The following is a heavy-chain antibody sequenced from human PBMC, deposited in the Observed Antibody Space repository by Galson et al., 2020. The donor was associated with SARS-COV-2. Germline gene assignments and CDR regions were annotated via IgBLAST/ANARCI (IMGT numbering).Heavy chain of an antibody. CDR2: IAYDGNTK. J-gene: IGHJ4*02. CDR1: GITTSSYA. V-gene: IGHV3-30*04. Sequence: LKISCAASGITTSSYARHWVRQAPGKGLGWVAVIAYDGNTKYYANSEKGRFTISRDNSKNTLYLQMNSLSAEDTAVYYCAREEIEVGAPCDYWGQGTLVTVSS. D-gene: IGHD1-26*01. CDR3: AREEIEVGAPCDY.